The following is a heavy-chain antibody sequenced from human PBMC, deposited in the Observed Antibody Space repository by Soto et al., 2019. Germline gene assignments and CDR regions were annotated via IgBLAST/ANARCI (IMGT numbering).Heavy chain of an antibody. Sequence: QPGGSLRLSCAASGLTSSTYAMSWVRQAPGKGLEWVSGISGSGGNTYYADSVKGRFTISRDNSKNTLYLQMNSLRAEDTAVYYCAKDTAGYGDFDYWGQGTLVTVSS. D-gene: IGHD4-17*01. V-gene: IGHV3-23*01. CDR1: GLTSSTYA. CDR2: ISGSGGNT. CDR3: AKDTAGYGDFDY. J-gene: IGHJ4*02.